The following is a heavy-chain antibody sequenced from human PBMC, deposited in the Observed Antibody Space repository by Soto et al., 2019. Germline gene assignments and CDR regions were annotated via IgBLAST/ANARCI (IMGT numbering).Heavy chain of an antibody. Sequence: QVQLQESGPGLVKPSETLSLTCTVSGGSIISYYWSWIRQSPEKGLEWIGYIHHSGSTLYNPSLNSRAIVSLDRSNNQSSLKLTSVTAADTALYYCAREVRSNTGWYWDYWGQGTLVTVSS. D-gene: IGHD6-19*01. CDR2: IHHSGST. CDR1: GGSIISYY. V-gene: IGHV4-59*01. CDR3: AREVRSNTGWYWDY. J-gene: IGHJ4*02.